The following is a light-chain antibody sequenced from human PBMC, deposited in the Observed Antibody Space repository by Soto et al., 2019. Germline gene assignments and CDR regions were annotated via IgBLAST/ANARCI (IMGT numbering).Light chain of an antibody. Sequence: QSVLTQPASVSGSPGQSITISCTGTSSDVGGYKYVSWYQQYPGKAPKLMMYDVSNRPSGVSNRFSGSKSGNTASLTISGLQAEDEADYYCSSYTSSSPWVFGTGTKGTVL. J-gene: IGLJ1*01. CDR3: SSYTSSSPWV. V-gene: IGLV2-14*01. CDR1: SSDVGGYKY. CDR2: DVS.